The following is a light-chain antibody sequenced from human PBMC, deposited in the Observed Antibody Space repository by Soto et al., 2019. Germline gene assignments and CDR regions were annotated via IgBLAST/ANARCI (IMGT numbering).Light chain of an antibody. Sequence: QSVLTQPASVSGSPGQSITISCTGASSDVGDYNYVSWYQQHPGKAPKLLIYEVSNRPSGVSDRFSGSKSGSTASLTISDLQAEDEGDYFCSSYTSSTSLYVFGTGTKVTVL. J-gene: IGLJ1*01. V-gene: IGLV2-14*01. CDR1: SSDVGDYNY. CDR3: SSYTSSTSLYV. CDR2: EVS.